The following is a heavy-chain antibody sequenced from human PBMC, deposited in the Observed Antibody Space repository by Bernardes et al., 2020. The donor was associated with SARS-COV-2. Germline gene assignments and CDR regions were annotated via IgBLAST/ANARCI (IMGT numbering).Heavy chain of an antibody. Sequence: ETLSLTCTVSGDSISSSSYYWGWIRQSPGKGLEWIGSIYYTGSTYYNPSLKSRVTISVDTSKSQFSLKVSSVTAADTAVYYCARAPPEAVAGMGLFDYWGQGTLVTVSS. V-gene: IGHV4-39*01. D-gene: IGHD6-19*01. J-gene: IGHJ4*02. CDR2: IYYTGST. CDR1: GDSISSSSYY. CDR3: ARAPPEAVAGMGLFDY.